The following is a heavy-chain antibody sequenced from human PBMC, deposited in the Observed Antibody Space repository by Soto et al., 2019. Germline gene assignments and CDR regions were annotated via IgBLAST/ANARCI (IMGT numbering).Heavy chain of an antibody. Sequence: PSETLSLTCSVSGVSISNSYWSWIRQPAGKGLEWLGRIYVSGNTNYNPSLKGRVTLSIDTSENQLSLKLRSVTAADTAVYYCARDRGVGAATNWFDPWGQGSLVTVSS. V-gene: IGHV4-4*07. CDR1: GVSISNSY. D-gene: IGHD1-26*01. J-gene: IGHJ5*02. CDR3: ARDRGVGAATNWFDP. CDR2: IYVSGNT.